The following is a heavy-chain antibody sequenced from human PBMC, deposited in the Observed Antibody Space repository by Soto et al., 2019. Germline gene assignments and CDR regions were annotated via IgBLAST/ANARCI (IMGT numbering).Heavy chain of an antibody. D-gene: IGHD4-17*01. V-gene: IGHV3-23*01. CDR3: AIDNYGIVY. J-gene: IGHJ4*02. CDR1: GFTFSTYA. CDR2: ISGTGGST. Sequence: GGSLRLSCAASGFTFSTYAMGWVRQAPGKGLEWVSAISGTGGSTNYADSVKCRFTISRDISKNTLYLQMNSLRAEDTAVYYCAIDNYGIVYCGQGTLVTVSS.